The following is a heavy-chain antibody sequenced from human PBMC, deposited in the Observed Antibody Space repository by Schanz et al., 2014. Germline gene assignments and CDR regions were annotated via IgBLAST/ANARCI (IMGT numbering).Heavy chain of an antibody. D-gene: IGHD1-1*01. CDR2: ILGLASTT. CDR1: GFTFSSYA. Sequence: VQLVESGGGVVQPGRSLRLSCAASGFTFSSYAMSWVRQVPGKGLEWVSAILGLASTTYYADSVKGRFTISRDNSKNLLYLQMNSLRAEDTAVYYCTRDVRLDRRGNWFDPWGQGTLVTVSS. J-gene: IGHJ5*02. CDR3: TRDVRLDRRGNWFDP. V-gene: IGHV3-23*04.